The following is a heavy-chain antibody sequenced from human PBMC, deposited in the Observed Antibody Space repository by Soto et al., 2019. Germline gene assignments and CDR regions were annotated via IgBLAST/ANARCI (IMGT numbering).Heavy chain of an antibody. V-gene: IGHV3-30*04. D-gene: IGHD6-13*01. J-gene: IGHJ4*02. CDR3: ARDPGISAAGFDY. CDR2: ISYDGSYK. Sequence: QGQLVESGGGVVQPGRSLRLSCAASGFTFSTYAVHWVRQAPGKGLEWVAVISYDGSYKYYADSVKGRFTISRDTSKNTLYLQMNSLRPEDTAVYFCARDPGISAAGFDYWGQGTLVTVSS. CDR1: GFTFSTYA.